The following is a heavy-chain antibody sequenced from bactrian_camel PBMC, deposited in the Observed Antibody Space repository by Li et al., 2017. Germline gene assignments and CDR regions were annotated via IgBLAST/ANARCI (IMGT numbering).Heavy chain of an antibody. CDR3: AAETPRTDSDYGLGRYNY. V-gene: IGHV3S53*01. J-gene: IGHJ4*01. Sequence: QVQLVESGGGSVQVGGSLRLSCAASVRSNMHSMGWIRQAPGKECEGVAAIGGDYTTNFVDSATAYAESMKDRFTISVDNAKNTLYLQMNSLKPEDTAMYYCAAETPRTDSDYGLGRYNYWGQGTQVTVS. CDR2: IGGDYTT. D-gene: IGHD4*01. CDR1: VRSNMHS.